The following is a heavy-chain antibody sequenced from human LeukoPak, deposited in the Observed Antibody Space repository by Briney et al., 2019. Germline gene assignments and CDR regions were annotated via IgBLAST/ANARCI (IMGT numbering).Heavy chain of an antibody. J-gene: IGHJ4*02. CDR1: RFTFSSYA. CDR2: ISYDGRNK. D-gene: IGHD1-26*01. CDR3: ARGLSGSYYAFAY. V-gene: IGHV3-30*04. Sequence: GGSLRLSCAASRFTFSSYALHWVRQAPGKGLEWVAVISYDGRNKYYADSVKGRFTISRDNSKNTLYLQMNSLRAEDTGVYYCARGLSGSYYAFAYWGQGTLVTVSS.